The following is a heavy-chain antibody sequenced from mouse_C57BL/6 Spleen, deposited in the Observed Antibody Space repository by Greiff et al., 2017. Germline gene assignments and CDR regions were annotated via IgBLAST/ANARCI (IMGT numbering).Heavy chain of an antibody. J-gene: IGHJ1*03. V-gene: IGHV1-69*01. CDR2: IDTSDSYT. CDR3: ARGTTGVDWYFDV. D-gene: IGHD1-1*01. CDR1: GYTFTSYW. Sequence: QVQLQQPGAELVMPGASVKLSCKASGYTFTSYWMHWVKQRPGQGLEWIGEIDTSDSYTNYNQKFKGKSTLTVDKTSSTAYMHLSSLTSEDSAVYYCARGTTGVDWYFDVWGTGTTVTVSS.